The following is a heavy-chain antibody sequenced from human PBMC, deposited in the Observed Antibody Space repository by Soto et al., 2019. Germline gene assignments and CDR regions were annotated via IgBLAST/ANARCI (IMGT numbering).Heavy chain of an antibody. CDR2: FDPEDGET. CDR3: AAKRIALVRGVIIPQFYFDY. D-gene: IGHD3-10*01. CDR1: GHILTELS. J-gene: IGHJ4*02. V-gene: IGHV1-24*01. Sequence: VASVKVSCKVSGHILTELSMHWVRQAPGKGLEWMGGFDPEDGETIYSQYFQGRVTMTEDTSTNTGYLGLSSLTSEDMAVYYCAAKRIALVRGVIIPQFYFDYWGQGTLVTVSS.